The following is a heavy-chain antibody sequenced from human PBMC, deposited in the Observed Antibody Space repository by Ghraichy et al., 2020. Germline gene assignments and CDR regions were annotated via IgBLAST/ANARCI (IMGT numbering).Heavy chain of an antibody. V-gene: IGHV3-23*01. CDR3: ATLGGPHIIAAAALFDY. CDR1: GFTFSSYA. J-gene: IGHJ4*02. Sequence: GGSLRLSCAASGFTFSSYAMSWVRQAPGKGLEWVSAISGSGGSTYYADSVKGRFTISRDNSKNTLYLQMNSLRAEDTAVYYCATLGGPHIIAAAALFDYWGQGTLVTVSS. CDR2: ISGSGGST. D-gene: IGHD6-13*01.